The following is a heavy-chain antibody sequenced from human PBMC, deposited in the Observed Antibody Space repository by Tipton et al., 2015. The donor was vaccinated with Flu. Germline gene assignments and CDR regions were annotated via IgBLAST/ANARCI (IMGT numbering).Heavy chain of an antibody. J-gene: IGHJ5*02. CDR2: INPNSGGT. D-gene: IGHD2-15*01. Sequence: QMQLVQSGAEVKKSGASVKVSCKASGYTFTGYYMHWVRQAPGQGLEWMGRINPNSGGTNYAQKFQGRVTMTRDTSISTAYMELSRLRSGDTAVYYCARDVGAGYCSGGSCYGGWFDPWGQGTLVTVSS. CDR3: ARDVGAGYCSGGSCYGGWFDP. CDR1: GYTFTGYY. V-gene: IGHV1-2*06.